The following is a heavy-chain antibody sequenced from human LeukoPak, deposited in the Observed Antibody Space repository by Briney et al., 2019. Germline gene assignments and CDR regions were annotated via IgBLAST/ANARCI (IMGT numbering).Heavy chain of an antibody. Sequence: ASVRVSCKVSGYTLTELSMHWVRQAPGEGLEWMGSFDPEDGETIYAQKFQGRVTMTEDTSTDTAYMELSSLTSGDTAVYYCATLGDSSNYYPLYYFDYWGQGTLVTVSS. CDR2: FDPEDGET. CDR3: ATLGDSSNYYPLYYFDY. V-gene: IGHV1-24*01. CDR1: GYTLTELS. J-gene: IGHJ4*02. D-gene: IGHD3-22*01.